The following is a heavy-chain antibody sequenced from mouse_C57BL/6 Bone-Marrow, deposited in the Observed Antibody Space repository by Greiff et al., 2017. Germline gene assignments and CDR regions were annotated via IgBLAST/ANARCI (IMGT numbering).Heavy chain of an antibody. CDR1: GYTFTSYW. Sequence: QVQLQQPGAELVKPGASVKLSCKASGYTFTSYWMHWVKQRPGQGLEWIGMIHPNSGSTNYNEKFKSKATLTVDKSSSTAYMQLSSLTSEDSAVYYCAIYYYGSGYFDVWGTGTTVTVSS. CDR2: IHPNSGST. J-gene: IGHJ1*03. CDR3: AIYYYGSGYFDV. V-gene: IGHV1-64*01. D-gene: IGHD1-1*01.